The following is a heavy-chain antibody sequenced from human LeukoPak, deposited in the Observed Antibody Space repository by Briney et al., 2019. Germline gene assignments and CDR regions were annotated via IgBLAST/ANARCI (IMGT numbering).Heavy chain of an antibody. Sequence: GGSLRLSCAASGFTFDDYGMSWVRHAPGKGLEWVSGINWNGGSTGYADSVKGRFTISRDNAKNSLYLQMNSLRAEDTALYYCARGGDYSAFDPWGQGTLVTVSS. CDR2: INWNGGST. V-gene: IGHV3-20*04. D-gene: IGHD2-15*01. J-gene: IGHJ5*02. CDR1: GFTFDDYG. CDR3: ARGGDYSAFDP.